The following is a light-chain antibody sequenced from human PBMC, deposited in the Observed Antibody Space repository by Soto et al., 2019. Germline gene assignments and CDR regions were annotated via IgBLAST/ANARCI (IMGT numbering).Light chain of an antibody. CDR3: CSYAGSSTSHVV. J-gene: IGLJ2*01. CDR1: SSDVGSYNL. CDR2: EGS. V-gene: IGLV2-23*01. Sequence: QSALTQPASVSGSPGQSITISCTGTSSDVGSYNLVSWYQQHPGKAPKLMIYEGSKRPSGVSNRFSGSKSGNTASLTISGLQAEDEAHYYCCSYAGSSTSHVVFGGGTQLTVL.